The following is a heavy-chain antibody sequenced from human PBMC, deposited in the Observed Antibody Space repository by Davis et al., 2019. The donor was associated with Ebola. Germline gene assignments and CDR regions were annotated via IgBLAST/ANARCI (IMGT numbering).Heavy chain of an antibody. CDR2: ISHSGST. V-gene: IGHV4-39*07. CDR3: ARGNDFWNGYPMDV. Sequence: SETLSLTCTVSGGSISSSDYYWGWIRQPPGKGLEWIGSISHSGSTYYNPSLKSRVTISVDTSKNQFSLKLSSVTAADTAVYYCARGNDFWNGYPMDVWGKGTTVTVAS. D-gene: IGHD3-3*01. J-gene: IGHJ6*03. CDR1: GGSISSSDYY.